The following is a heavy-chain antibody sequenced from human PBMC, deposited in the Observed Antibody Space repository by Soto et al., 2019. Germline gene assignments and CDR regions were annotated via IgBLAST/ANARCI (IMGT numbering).Heavy chain of an antibody. V-gene: IGHV1-69*06. CDR1: GGTFSSYA. CDR2: IIPIFGTA. Sequence: SVKVSCKASGGTFSSYAISWVRQAPGQGLEWMGGIIPIFGTANYAQKFQSRVTITADKSTSTAYMELSSLRSEDTAVYYCARGPYYYDSSGYSYYFDYWGQGTLVTVSS. CDR3: ARGPYYYDSSGYSYYFDY. D-gene: IGHD3-22*01. J-gene: IGHJ4*02.